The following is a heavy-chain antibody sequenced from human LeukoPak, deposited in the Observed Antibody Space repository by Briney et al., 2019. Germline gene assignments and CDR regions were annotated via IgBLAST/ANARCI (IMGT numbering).Heavy chain of an antibody. J-gene: IGHJ5*02. CDR2: INHSGST. D-gene: IGHD2-2*01. CDR1: GGSFSGYY. V-gene: IGHV4-34*01. CDR3: AIHIVVVPAAKKKNWFDP. Sequence: SETLSLTCAVYGGSFSGYYWSWIRQPPGKGLEWIGEINHSGSTNYNPSLKSRVTISVHTSKNQFSLKLSSVTAADTAVYYCAIHIVVVPAAKKKNWFDPWGQGTLVTVFS.